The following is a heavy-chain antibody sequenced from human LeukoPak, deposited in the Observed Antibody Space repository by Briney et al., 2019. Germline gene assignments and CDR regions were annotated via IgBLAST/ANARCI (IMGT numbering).Heavy chain of an antibody. Sequence: PSETLSLTCTVSGGSINNYYWNWIRHPPGKGLELIGYIYYSVSGGVTNYNPSLKSRVTISADTSKNQFSLKLSSVTAADTAVYYCARGGTMPTVPLWGQGTLVTVSS. D-gene: IGHD4-17*01. CDR2: IYYSVSGGVT. V-gene: IGHV4-59*08. CDR3: ARGGTMPTVPL. CDR1: GGSINNYY. J-gene: IGHJ4*02.